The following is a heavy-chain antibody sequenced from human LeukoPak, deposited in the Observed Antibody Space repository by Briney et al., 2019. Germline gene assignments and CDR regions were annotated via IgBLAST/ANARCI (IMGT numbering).Heavy chain of an antibody. J-gene: IGHJ4*02. D-gene: IGHD2-15*01. CDR2: IYYSGST. Sequence: PSETLSLTCTVSGGSVSTYYWNWIRQPPAKGLEWIGYIYYSGSTNYNPSLKSRLTISVDTSNNQFSLKLSSVTAADTAVYYCASTSGYCSGGNCYSAFDYWGQGTLVTVSS. V-gene: IGHV4-59*02. CDR3: ASTSGYCSGGNCYSAFDY. CDR1: GGSVSTYY.